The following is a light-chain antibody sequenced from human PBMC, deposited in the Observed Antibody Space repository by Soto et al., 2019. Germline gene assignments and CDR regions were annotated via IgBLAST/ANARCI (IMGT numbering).Light chain of an antibody. J-gene: IGLJ1*01. V-gene: IGLV2-14*01. CDR3: SSYTSSSTPCV. CDR2: EVS. Sequence: QSALTQPASVSGSPGQSITISCTGSSSDVGGYNHVSWYQQHPGKAPKLMIYEVSNRPSGVSNRFSGSKSDNTASLTISGLQAEDEADYYCSSYTSSSTPCVFGTGTKLTVL. CDR1: SSDVGGYNH.